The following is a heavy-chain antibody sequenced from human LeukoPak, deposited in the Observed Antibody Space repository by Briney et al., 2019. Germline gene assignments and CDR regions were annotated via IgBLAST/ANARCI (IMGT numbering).Heavy chain of an antibody. CDR3: ARVGSTYYYDSSGPAY. D-gene: IGHD3-22*01. CDR1: GFTFSSYW. CDR2: INSDGSST. Sequence: GGSLRLSCAASGFTFSSYWMHWVRQAPGKGLVWVSRINSDGSSTSYADSVKGRSTISRDNAKNTLYLQMNSLRAEDTAVYYCARVGSTYYYDSSGPAYWGQGTLVTVSS. V-gene: IGHV3-74*01. J-gene: IGHJ4*02.